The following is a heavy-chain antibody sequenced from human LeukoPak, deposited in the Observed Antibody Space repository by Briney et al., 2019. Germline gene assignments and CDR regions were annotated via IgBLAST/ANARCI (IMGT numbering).Heavy chain of an antibody. D-gene: IGHD3-22*01. V-gene: IGHV4-34*09. CDR1: GGSFSGYY. J-gene: IGHJ1*01. CDR2: INHSGST. CDR3: ARDGGYYYDSSGNEVYFQH. Sequence: SETLSLTCAVYGGSFSGYYWSWIRQPPGKGLEWIGEINHSGSTNYNPSLKSRATISVDTSKNHFSLRLSSVTAADTAVYYCARDGGYYYDSSGNEVYFQHWGQGTLVTVSS.